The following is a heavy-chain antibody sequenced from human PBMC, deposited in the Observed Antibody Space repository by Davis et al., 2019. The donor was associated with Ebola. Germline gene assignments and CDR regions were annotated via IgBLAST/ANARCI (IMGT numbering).Heavy chain of an antibody. Sequence: SETLSLTCSVSGASISSYYWSWIRQPPGKGLEWIGYIYYSGSTNYNPSLKSRVTISVDTSKNQFSLKLSSVTAADTAVYYCARVRSGYCGMDVWGKGTTVTVSS. D-gene: IGHD6-25*01. CDR1: GASISSYY. CDR3: ARVRSGYCGMDV. CDR2: IYYSGST. V-gene: IGHV4-59*01. J-gene: IGHJ6*04.